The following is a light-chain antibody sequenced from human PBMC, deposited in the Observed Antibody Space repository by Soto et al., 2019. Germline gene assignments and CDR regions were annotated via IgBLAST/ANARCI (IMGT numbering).Light chain of an antibody. V-gene: IGLV2-14*01. CDR1: SSDVGGYNY. CDR3: SSYTRTSPLERV. Sequence: QSVLTQPASVSGSPGQAITISCTGTSSDVGGYNYVSWYQQHPGKAPKLMIYDVSNRPSGVSNRFSGSKSGSTASLTISGLQAEDEADFYCSSYTRTSPLERVFGTGTKVT. CDR2: DVS. J-gene: IGLJ1*01.